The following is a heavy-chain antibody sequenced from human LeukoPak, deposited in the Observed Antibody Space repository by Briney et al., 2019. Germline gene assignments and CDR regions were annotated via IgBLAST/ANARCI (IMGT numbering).Heavy chain of an antibody. CDR2: IYTSGST. CDR3: ARGGPDTYYDFWSGYYFDY. CDR1: GGSISSYY. V-gene: IGHV4-4*07. Sequence: PSETLSLTCTVSGGSISSYYWSWIRQPAGKGLEWIGRIYTSGSTNYNPSLKSQVTMSVDTSKNQFSLKLSSVTAADTAVYYCARGGPDTYYDFWSGYYFDYWGQGTLVTVSS. J-gene: IGHJ4*02. D-gene: IGHD3-3*01.